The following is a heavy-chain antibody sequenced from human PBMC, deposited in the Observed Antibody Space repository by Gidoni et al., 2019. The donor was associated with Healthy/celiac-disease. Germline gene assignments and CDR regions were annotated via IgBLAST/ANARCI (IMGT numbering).Heavy chain of an antibody. CDR3: ARSSYYYDSSGATEYFQH. CDR1: GGSISRGSYY. V-gene: IGHV4-61*02. D-gene: IGHD3-22*01. CDR2: IYTSGST. J-gene: IGHJ1*01. Sequence: QVQLQESGPGLVKPPQTLSLTCKVSGGSISRGSYYWGWIRQPAGKGLEWIWRIYTSGSTNYHPSLKSRVTISVDTSKNQFSLQLSSVTAADTAVYYCARSSYYYDSSGATEYFQHWGQGTLVTVSS.